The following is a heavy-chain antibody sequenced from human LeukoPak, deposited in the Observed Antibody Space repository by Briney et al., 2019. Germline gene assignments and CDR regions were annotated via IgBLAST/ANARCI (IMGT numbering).Heavy chain of an antibody. Sequence: PSETLSLTCAVYGGSFSGYYWSWIRQPPGKGLEWIGEINHSGSTNYSRTTKSRVTISVDTSKNQFSLKLSSVTAADTAVYYCARVAGRGGWYFKDAFDIWGQGTMVTVSS. CDR2: INHSGST. J-gene: IGHJ3*02. CDR1: GGSFSGYY. V-gene: IGHV4-34*01. D-gene: IGHD6-19*01. CDR3: ARVAGRGGWYFKDAFDI.